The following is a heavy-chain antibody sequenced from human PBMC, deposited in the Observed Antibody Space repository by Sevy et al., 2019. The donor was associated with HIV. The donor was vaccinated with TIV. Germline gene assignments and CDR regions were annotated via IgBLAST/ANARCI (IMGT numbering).Heavy chain of an antibody. V-gene: IGHV4-61*01. D-gene: IGHD2-21*01. CDR1: GGSVSSGSYY. J-gene: IGHJ4*02. CDR2: IYYSGST. CDR3: ARGKACGSDCSHYFDY. Sequence: SETLSLTCTVSGGSVSSGSYYWSWIRQPPGKGLEWIGYIYYSGSTNYNPSLKSRVTISVDTSKNQFSLKLSSVTAADTAVYYCARGKACGSDCSHYFDYWGQGTLVTVSS.